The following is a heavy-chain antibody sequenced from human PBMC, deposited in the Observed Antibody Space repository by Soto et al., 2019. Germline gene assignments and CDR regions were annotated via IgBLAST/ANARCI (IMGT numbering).Heavy chain of an antibody. J-gene: IGHJ6*02. V-gene: IGHV3-21*01. CDR3: ARGGYWNYEEGGLDV. CDR2: ISTSSNYI. D-gene: IGHD1-7*01. CDR1: AFTFSSYN. Sequence: NLGGSLRLSCAASAFTFSSYNMNWVRQAPGKGLEWVSSISTSSNYIYYADSVKGRFTISRDNAKNSLYLQMNSLRAEDMAVYYCARGGYWNYEEGGLDVWGQGTTVTVSS.